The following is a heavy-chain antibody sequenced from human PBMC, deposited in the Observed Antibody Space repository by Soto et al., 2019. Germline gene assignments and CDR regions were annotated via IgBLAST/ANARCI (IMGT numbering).Heavy chain of an antibody. V-gene: IGHV4-39*01. D-gene: IGHD3-22*01. CDR1: DGSMNSDSSY. CDR2: INHSGST. J-gene: IGHJ5*02. CDR3: ARLGGYVSVGYYYLWDP. Sequence: PSETLSLTCRVSDGSMNSDSSYWGWIRQPPGKGLEWIGVINHSGSTYHNLSLKGRVTMSVDASRNQFSLKLTSMTAADTAVYYCARLGGYVSVGYYYLWDPWGQGTLVTVSS.